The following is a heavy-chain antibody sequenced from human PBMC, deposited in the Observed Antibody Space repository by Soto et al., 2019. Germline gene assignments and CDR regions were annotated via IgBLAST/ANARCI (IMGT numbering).Heavy chain of an antibody. J-gene: IGHJ5*02. CDR2: IYYSGST. D-gene: IGHD6-19*01. CDR1: GGSISSGGYY. Sequence: SETLSLTCTVSGGSISSGGYYWSWIRQHPGKGLEWIGYIYYSGSTYYNPSLKGRVTISVDTSKNQFSLKLSSVTAADTAVYYCARCQGLIRVSSGWYKGWFDPWGQGTLVTVSS. V-gene: IGHV4-31*03. CDR3: ARCQGLIRVSSGWYKGWFDP.